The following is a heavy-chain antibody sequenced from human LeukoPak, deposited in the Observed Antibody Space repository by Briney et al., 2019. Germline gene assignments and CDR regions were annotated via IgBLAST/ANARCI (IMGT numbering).Heavy chain of an antibody. D-gene: IGHD5-18*01. CDR1: GYTFTGYY. CDR2: INPNSGGT. V-gene: IGHV1-2*02. CDR3: ARSFQVSRGYLPPLEDY. J-gene: IGHJ4*02. Sequence: ASVKVSCKASGYTFTGYYMHWVRQAPGQGLEWMGWINPNSGGTNYAQKFQGRVTMTRDTSISTAYMELSRLRSDDTAVYYCARSFQVSRGYLPPLEDYWGQGTLVTVSS.